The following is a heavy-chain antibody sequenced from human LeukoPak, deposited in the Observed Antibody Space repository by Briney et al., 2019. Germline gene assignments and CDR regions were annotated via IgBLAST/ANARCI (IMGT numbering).Heavy chain of an antibody. CDR1: SDSIIRYY. CDR3: AGGVDRAKTGY. D-gene: IGHD5-18*01. J-gene: IGHJ4*02. Sequence: DTLSLTYTVDSDSIIRYYWSWIRQPPGKGLEWIGYISYSGSTNYNPSLKSRVTISVDTSKNQYSLKLSSVTAADTAVYYCAGGVDRAKTGYWGQGTLVTVSS. CDR2: ISYSGST. V-gene: IGHV4-59*08.